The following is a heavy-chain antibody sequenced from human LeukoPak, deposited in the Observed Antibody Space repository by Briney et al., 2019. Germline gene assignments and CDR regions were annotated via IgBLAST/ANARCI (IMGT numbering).Heavy chain of an antibody. Sequence: GGSLRLSCAASGFTFSSYAMRWVRQAPGKGLGWVAVISYDGSNKYYADSVKGRFTISRDNSKNTLYLQMNSLRAEDTAVYYCAKGTVVDREYFENWGQGTLVTVSS. D-gene: IGHD2-2*01. CDR3: AKGTVVDREYFEN. V-gene: IGHV3-30-3*01. CDR1: GFTFSSYA. J-gene: IGHJ4*02. CDR2: ISYDGSNK.